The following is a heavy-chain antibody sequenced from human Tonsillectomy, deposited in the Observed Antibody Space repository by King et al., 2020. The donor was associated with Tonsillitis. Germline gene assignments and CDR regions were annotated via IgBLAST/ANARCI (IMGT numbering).Heavy chain of an antibody. J-gene: IGHJ6*03. CDR3: ARGFNWGGGNYYYYMDV. D-gene: IGHD7-27*01. V-gene: IGHV4-34*01. CDR2: INHSGST. Sequence: QVQLQQWGAGLLKPSETLSLTCAVYGGSFSGYYWSWIRQPPGKGLEWIGEINHSGSTNYNPSLKSRVTISVDTSKNQFSLKLSSVTAADTAVYYCARGFNWGGGNYYYYMDVWGEGTTVTVSS. CDR1: GGSFSGYY.